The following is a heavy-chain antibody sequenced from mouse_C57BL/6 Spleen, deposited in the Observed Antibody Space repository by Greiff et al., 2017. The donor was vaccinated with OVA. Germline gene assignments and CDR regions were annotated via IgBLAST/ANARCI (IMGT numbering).Heavy chain of an antibody. Sequence: EVKVIESGGGLVKPGGSLKLSCAASGFTFSDYGMHWVRQAPEKGLEWVAYISSGSSTIYYADTVKGRFTISRDNAKNTLFLQMTSLRSEDTAMYYCARSYGNPWYFDVWGTGTTVTVSS. CDR2: ISSGSSTI. D-gene: IGHD2-1*01. J-gene: IGHJ1*03. V-gene: IGHV5-17*01. CDR3: ARSYGNPWYFDV. CDR1: GFTFSDYG.